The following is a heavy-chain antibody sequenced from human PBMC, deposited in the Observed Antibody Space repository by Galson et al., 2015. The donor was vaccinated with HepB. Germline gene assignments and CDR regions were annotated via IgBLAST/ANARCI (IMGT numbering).Heavy chain of an antibody. D-gene: IGHD6-6*01. CDR3: ARVWVAARPDYRMDV. V-gene: IGHV4-61*01. CDR2: IYYSGST. Sequence: LSLTCTVSGGSVRSGSYYWSWIRQPPGKGLEWIGYIYYSGSTNYNPSLKSRVTISVDTSKNQFSLKLSSVTAADTAVYYCARVWVAARPDYRMDVWGQGTTVTVSS. J-gene: IGHJ6*02. CDR1: GGSVRSGSYY.